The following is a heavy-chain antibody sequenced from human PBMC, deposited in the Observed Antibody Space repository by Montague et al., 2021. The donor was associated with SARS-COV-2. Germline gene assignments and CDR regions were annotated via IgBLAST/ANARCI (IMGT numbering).Heavy chain of an antibody. CDR1: GGSFSGHY. J-gene: IGHJ6*03. CDR2: INNSGST. D-gene: IGHD3-22*01. Sequence: SETLSLTCAVYGGSFSGHYWSWIRQPPGKELEWIGEINNSGSTNYNPPLKSRVTISVDTSKNQFSLKLHSVTAADTAVYYCARGRIEVSMIVVVLAGASYYMDVWGKGTTVTVSS. V-gene: IGHV4-34*01. CDR3: ARGRIEVSMIVVVLAGASYYMDV.